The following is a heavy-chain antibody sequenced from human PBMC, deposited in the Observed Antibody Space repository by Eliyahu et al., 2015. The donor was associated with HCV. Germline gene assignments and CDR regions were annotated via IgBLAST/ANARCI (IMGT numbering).Heavy chain of an antibody. CDR3: ARGIRGSRAFDI. CDR2: IDSDGSSS. D-gene: IGHD1-26*01. J-gene: IGHJ3*02. CDR1: GFPFSSYX. V-gene: IGHV3-74*03. Sequence: EVQLVESGGGLVQPGGSLRLSCTASGFPFSSYXXHWVRQAPGKGLVWGSRIDSDGSSSTYAASVKGRFTISRDDAKNTLYLQMNSLRAEDTAVYYCARGIRGSRAFDIWGQGTMVTVSS.